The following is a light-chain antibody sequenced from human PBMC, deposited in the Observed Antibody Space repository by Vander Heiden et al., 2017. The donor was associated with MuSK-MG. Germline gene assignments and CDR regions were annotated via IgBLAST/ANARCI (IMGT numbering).Light chain of an antibody. CDR2: YDS. J-gene: IGLJ2*01. CDR1: NIGSKS. CDR3: QVWDSSSDHVV. V-gene: IGLV3-21*04. Sequence: SYVLTQPPSVSVATGKTARITCGGNNIGSKSVHWYQQKPGQAPVLVIYYDSDRPSGIPERFSGSNSGNTATLTISRVEAGDEADYYCQVWDSSSDHVVFGGGTKLTGL.